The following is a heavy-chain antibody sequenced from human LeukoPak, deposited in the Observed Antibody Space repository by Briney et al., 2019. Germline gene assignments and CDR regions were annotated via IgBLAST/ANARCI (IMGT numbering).Heavy chain of an antibody. Sequence: GSLRLSCAASGFTVSSNYMSWVRQAPGKGLEWVAVISYDGSNKYYADSVKGRFTISRDNSKNTLYLQMNSLRAEDTAVYYCAKDQQEYSSSSGLFDYWGQGTLVTVSS. CDR1: GFTVSSNY. D-gene: IGHD6-6*01. CDR3: AKDQQEYSSSSGLFDY. J-gene: IGHJ4*02. CDR2: ISYDGSNK. V-gene: IGHV3-30*18.